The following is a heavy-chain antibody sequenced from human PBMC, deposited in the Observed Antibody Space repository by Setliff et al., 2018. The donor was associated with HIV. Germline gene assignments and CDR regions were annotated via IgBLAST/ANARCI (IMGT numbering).Heavy chain of an antibody. CDR2: IYTSGNT. CDR1: GDSISSYY. J-gene: IGHJ6*03. Sequence: PSETLSLTCTVSGDSISSYYWSWIRQPPGKGLEWIGYIYTSGNTNHNPSLKSQVTISVDTSKNQCCLKLTSVTAADTAVYYCARHGGERSYSGSYLRSSHYYYMDVWGKGTTVTVSS. V-gene: IGHV4-59*08. D-gene: IGHD1-26*01. CDR3: ARHGGERSYSGSYLRSSHYYYMDV.